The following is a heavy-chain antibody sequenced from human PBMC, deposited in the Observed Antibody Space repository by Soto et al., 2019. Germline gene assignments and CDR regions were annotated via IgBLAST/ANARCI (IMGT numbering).Heavy chain of an antibody. CDR1: GFTFSSYG. D-gene: IGHD6-13*01. V-gene: IGHV3-33*01. CDR2: IWYDGSNK. CDR3: AREYGYRSSRWYYYGMDV. Sequence: QVQLVESGGGVVQPGRSLRLSCAASGFTFSSYGMHWVRQAPGKGLEWVAVIWYDGSNKYYADSVKGRFTISRDNSKNTLYLQMNSLRAEDTAVYYCAREYGYRSSRWYYYGMDVWGQGTTVTVSS. J-gene: IGHJ6*02.